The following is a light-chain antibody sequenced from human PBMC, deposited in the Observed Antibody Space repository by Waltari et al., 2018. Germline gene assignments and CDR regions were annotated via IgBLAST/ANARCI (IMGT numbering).Light chain of an antibody. CDR1: QTISIY. J-gene: IGKJ1*01. CDR2: AAS. Sequence: DIQVTQSPSSLSASVGDRVTITCRASQTISIYFNWYQQKPGKAPKVLIYAASNLQGGVPSRFSGSGSGTDFTLTISSLQPEDFATYYCQQSYTTPWTFGQGTKVEIK. CDR3: QQSYTTPWT. V-gene: IGKV1-39*01.